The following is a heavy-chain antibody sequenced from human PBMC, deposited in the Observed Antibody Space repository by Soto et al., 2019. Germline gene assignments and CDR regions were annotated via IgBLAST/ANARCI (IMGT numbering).Heavy chain of an antibody. CDR1: GFSLSTSGVG. Sequence: QITLKESGPTLVKPTQTLTLTCTFSGFSLSTSGVGVGWIRQPPGKALEWLALIYWDDDKRYSPSLKSRLTITKDTAKNQVVLTMTNMDPADTATYYCAHAYCSGGSCYSARLDSWGQGTLVTVSS. CDR2: IYWDDDK. D-gene: IGHD2-15*01. V-gene: IGHV2-5*02. J-gene: IGHJ4*02. CDR3: AHAYCSGGSCYSARLDS.